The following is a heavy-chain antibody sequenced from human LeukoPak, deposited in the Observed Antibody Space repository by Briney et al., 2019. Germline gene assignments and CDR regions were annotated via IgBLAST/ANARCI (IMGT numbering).Heavy chain of an antibody. CDR2: ISSSSSYI. CDR1: GFTFSSYS. D-gene: IGHD3-10*01. V-gene: IGHV3-21*01. Sequence: GGSLRLSCAASGFTFSSYSMNWVRQAPGKGLEWVSSISSSSSYIYYADSVKGRFTIFRDNAKNSLYLQMNSLRAEDTAVYYCARDGDYYGSGSSFDYWGKGTLVTVSS. CDR3: ARDGDYYGSGSSFDY. J-gene: IGHJ4*02.